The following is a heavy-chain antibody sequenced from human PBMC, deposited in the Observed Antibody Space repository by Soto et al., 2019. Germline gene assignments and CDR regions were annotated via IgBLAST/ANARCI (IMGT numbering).Heavy chain of an antibody. CDR1: GFTFSSYA. Sequence: EVPLLESGGGLVQPGGSLRLSCAASGFTFSSYAMSWVRQAPGKGLEWVSAISGSGGSTYYADSVKGRFTISRDNSKNTLYLHMNSLRAEDTAVYYCARRSSGWYFEYWGQGTLVTVSS. CDR3: ARRSSGWYFEY. CDR2: ISGSGGST. D-gene: IGHD6-19*01. J-gene: IGHJ4*02. V-gene: IGHV3-23*01.